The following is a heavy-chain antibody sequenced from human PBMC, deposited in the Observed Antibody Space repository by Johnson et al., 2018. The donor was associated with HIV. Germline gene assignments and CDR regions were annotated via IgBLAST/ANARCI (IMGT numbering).Heavy chain of an antibody. Sequence: VQLVESGGGLVQPGGSLRLSCAASGFTFSSYDMHWVRQATGKGLEWVSAIGTAGETYYPGSVKGGFTISRDNAKNSLYLQMNSLRAEDTAVYYCARDREIVVHAGASDIWGQGTMVTVSS. V-gene: IGHV3-13*01. J-gene: IGHJ3*02. CDR3: ARDREIVVHAGASDI. CDR1: GFTFSSYD. CDR2: IGTAGET. D-gene: IGHD3-22*01.